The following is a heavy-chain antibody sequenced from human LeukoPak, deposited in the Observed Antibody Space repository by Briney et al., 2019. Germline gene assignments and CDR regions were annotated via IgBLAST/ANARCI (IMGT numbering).Heavy chain of an antibody. CDR2: ISGSGGST. D-gene: IGHD2-15*01. Sequence: GGSLRLSCAASAFTFSSYAMRWVRQAPGKGMEWVSAISGSGGSTYYADSVKGRFTISRDNSKNTPYLQMNSLRAEDTAVYYCATSRGRLHVRDDVFYIWGQGTMVTVSS. V-gene: IGHV3-23*01. J-gene: IGHJ3*02. CDR1: AFTFSSYA. CDR3: ATSRGRLHVRDDVFYI.